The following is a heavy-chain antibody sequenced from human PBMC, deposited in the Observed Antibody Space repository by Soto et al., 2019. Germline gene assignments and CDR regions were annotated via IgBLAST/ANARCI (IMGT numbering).Heavy chain of an antibody. CDR1: GGSISSGGYS. Sequence: QLQLQESGSGLVKPSQNLSLTCAVSGGSISSGGYSWSWIRQPPGKGLEWIGYIYHSGSTYYNPSLKSRVTISVDRSKNQFSLKLSSVTAADTAVYYCARAGYLGLNDYGDRAGFDYWGQGTLVTVSS. D-gene: IGHD4-17*01. CDR3: ARAGYLGLNDYGDRAGFDY. V-gene: IGHV4-30-2*01. CDR2: IYHSGST. J-gene: IGHJ4*02.